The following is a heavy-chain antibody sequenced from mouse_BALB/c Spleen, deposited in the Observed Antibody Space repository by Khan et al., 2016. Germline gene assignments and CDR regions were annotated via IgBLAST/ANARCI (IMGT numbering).Heavy chain of an antibody. CDR3: ARNYFFDY. CDR2: ISYSGST. V-gene: IGHV3-2*02. Sequence: VQLKESGPGLVKPSQSLSLTCTVTGYSITSDYAWNWIRQFPGNKLEWMGYISYSGSTSYNPSLKSRISITRDTSKNQFFLQLNSVTTEDTATYYCARNYFFDYWCQGTTLTVSS. CDR1: GYSITSDYA. J-gene: IGHJ2*01.